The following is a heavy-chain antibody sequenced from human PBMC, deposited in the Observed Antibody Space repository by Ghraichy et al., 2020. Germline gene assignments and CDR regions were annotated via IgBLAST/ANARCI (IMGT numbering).Heavy chain of an antibody. Sequence: GGSLRLSCVASSGFNFSIYAMSWVRQAPGKGLEWVSAISGNGGRTYYADSVKGRFTISRDNSKNTLYVQMTSLRAEDTAVYYCAKESVAGVSDAGDAFDGWGQGTLVTVSA. V-gene: IGHV3-23*01. CDR1: GFNFSIYA. D-gene: IGHD6-19*01. CDR2: ISGNGGRT. CDR3: AKESVAGVSDAGDAFDG. J-gene: IGHJ3*01.